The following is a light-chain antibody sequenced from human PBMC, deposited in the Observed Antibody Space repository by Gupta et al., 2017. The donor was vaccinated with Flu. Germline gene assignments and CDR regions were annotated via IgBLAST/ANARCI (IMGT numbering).Light chain of an antibody. CDR3: ITWDGSLNSCV. J-gene: IGLJ3*02. CDR2: EDN. CDR1: SSNIGNEF. Sequence: QSVLTQPPSVSAAPGQRVTISCSGSSSNIGNEFVSWYQQFPGTVPKLLIYEDNKRPSGIPDRFSGSKSGTSATLGIAGLQTGDEADYYCITWDGSLNSCVFGGGTKVTVL. V-gene: IGLV1-51*02.